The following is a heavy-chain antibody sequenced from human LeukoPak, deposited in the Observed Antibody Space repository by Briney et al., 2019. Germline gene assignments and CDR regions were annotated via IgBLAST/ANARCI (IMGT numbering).Heavy chain of an antibody. J-gene: IGHJ5*02. Sequence: PGGSLGLSCAASGFTFSSYAMSWVRQAPGKGLEWVAVISYDGSNKYYADSVKGRFTISRDNSKNTLYLQMNSLRAEDTAVYYCARDSSPYSSSWYDHWGQGTLVTVSS. D-gene: IGHD6-13*01. V-gene: IGHV3-30-3*01. CDR3: ARDSSPYSSSWYDH. CDR1: GFTFSSYA. CDR2: ISYDGSNK.